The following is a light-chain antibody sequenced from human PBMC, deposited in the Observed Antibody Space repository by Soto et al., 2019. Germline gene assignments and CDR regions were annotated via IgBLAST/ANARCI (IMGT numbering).Light chain of an antibody. CDR3: QQYYSFPLT. J-gene: IGKJ4*01. V-gene: IGKV1D-8*01. CDR2: PES. Sequence: VIWRTKSHSFLSASTGDRVTISCRMIQGLTIYLAWYQQKPGKAPDPMIYPESTLQSGVPSRFSGSVSGTDFTLTISCLQSEDFATYYCQQYYSFPLTFGGGTKVEIK. CDR1: QGLTIY.